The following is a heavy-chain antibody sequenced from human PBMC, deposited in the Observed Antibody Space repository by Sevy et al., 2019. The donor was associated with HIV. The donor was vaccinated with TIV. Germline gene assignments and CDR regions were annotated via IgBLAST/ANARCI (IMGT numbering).Heavy chain of an antibody. CDR3: ATILRSSGWRKFDP. D-gene: IGHD6-19*01. CDR1: GYTLTELS. CDR2: FDPEDGET. J-gene: IGHJ5*02. Sequence: ASVKVSCKVSGYTLTELSMHWVRQAPGKGLEWMGGFDPEDGETIYPQKFQGRVTMTEDTSTDTAYMELSSLRSEDTAVYYCATILRSSGWRKFDPWGQGTLVTVSS. V-gene: IGHV1-24*01.